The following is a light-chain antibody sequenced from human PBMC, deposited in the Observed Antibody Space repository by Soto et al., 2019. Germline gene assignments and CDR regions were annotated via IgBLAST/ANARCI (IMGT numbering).Light chain of an antibody. CDR1: SSDVGTYNS. J-gene: IGLJ3*02. CDR2: EGT. V-gene: IGLV2-23*01. Sequence: QSVLTQAASVSGSPGRSITISCTGTSSDVGTYNSVSWYQQHPGKAPKLMIYEGTKRPSGVSIRFSGSKSGNTASLTISGLQAEDEADYYCCSYARTYTWVFGGGTKLTVL. CDR3: CSYARTYTWV.